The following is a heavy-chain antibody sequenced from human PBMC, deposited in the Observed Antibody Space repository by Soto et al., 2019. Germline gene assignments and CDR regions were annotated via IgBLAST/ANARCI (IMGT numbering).Heavy chain of an antibody. Sequence: QVRLVQSGTEVKKPGASMKVSCKASGYSFATSGISWVRQAPGQGLEWMGWISAYNGNTNYEQKLQDRVTMTTDTSKSTAYLGLRSLRSDDTAVYYCARAGHYYDSSGYATWGQGTLVAVS. CDR3: ARAGHYYDSSGYAT. J-gene: IGHJ5*02. CDR1: GYSFATSG. D-gene: IGHD3-22*01. CDR2: ISAYNGNT. V-gene: IGHV1-18*01.